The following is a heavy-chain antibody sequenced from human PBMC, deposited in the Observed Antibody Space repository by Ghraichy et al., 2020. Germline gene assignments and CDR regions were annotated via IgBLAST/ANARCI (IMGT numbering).Heavy chain of an antibody. Sequence: GGSLRLSCAASGFTFGSYAMTWVRQAPGKGLEWVSAASATGGATYYADSVKGRFTISRDNSKNTLYLQMNSLRAEDTALYYCAKWLTGGYYVVDYWGPGTLVTVSS. CDR1: GFTFGSYA. D-gene: IGHD3-3*01. CDR2: ASATGGAT. J-gene: IGHJ4*02. V-gene: IGHV3-23*01. CDR3: AKWLTGGYYVVDY.